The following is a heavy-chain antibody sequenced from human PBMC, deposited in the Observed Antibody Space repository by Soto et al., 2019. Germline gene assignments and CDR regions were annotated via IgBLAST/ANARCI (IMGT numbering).Heavy chain of an antibody. Sequence: EVQVEESGGGLVQPGGSPRLSCAASGFTFSEYWMHWVRQAPGKGLVWVSRLKGDASSTNYADSVKGRFTISRDNAKNTAYLEINSLRAEDTAVYYCARGARGYYYMDVWGKGTTVTVSS. V-gene: IGHV3-74*01. J-gene: IGHJ6*03. CDR3: ARGARGYYYMDV. D-gene: IGHD3-3*01. CDR2: LKGDASST. CDR1: GFTFSEYW.